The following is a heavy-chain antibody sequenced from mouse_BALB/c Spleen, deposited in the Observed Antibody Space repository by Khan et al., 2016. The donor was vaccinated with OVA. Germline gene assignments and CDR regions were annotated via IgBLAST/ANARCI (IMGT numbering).Heavy chain of an antibody. CDR3: AKITPDYYSMDY. Sequence: VQLQQSGPGLVAPSRSLSITCTVSGFSLTSYGVNWVRQPPGKGLEWLGVIWGDGSTNYHSTLKSSLIISKDNSKRQVFLTLNSLQTDDTATYYCAKITPDYYSMDYWGQGTSVTVSS. J-gene: IGHJ4*01. V-gene: IGHV2-3*01. CDR1: GFSLTSYG. D-gene: IGHD1-1*01. CDR2: IWGDGST.